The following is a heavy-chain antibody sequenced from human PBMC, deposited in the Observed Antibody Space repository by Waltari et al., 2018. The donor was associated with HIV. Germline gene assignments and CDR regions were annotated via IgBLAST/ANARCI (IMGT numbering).Heavy chain of an antibody. J-gene: IGHJ3*02. Sequence: QLQLQESGPGLVKPSETLSLTCTVSGGSISRSSYYWGWIRQPPGKGLEWIVSIYYSGSTYYNPSLKSRVTISVDTSKNQFSLKLSSVTAADTAVYDCERDRALLRLGELSPGAFDIWGQGTMVTVSS. CDR3: ERDRALLRLGELSPGAFDI. CDR2: IYYSGST. V-gene: IGHV4-39*07. D-gene: IGHD3-16*02. CDR1: GGSISRSSYY.